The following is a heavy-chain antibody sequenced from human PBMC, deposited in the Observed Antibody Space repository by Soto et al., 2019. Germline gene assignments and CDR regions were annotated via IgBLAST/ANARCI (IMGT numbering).Heavy chain of an antibody. Sequence: GGSLRLSCAASGFTFSSYAMSWVRQAPGKGLEWVSAISGSGGSTYYADSVKGRFTISRDNSKNTLYLQMNSLRAEDTAVYYCAKVGAGEWLRLGGFDYWGQGTLVTVSS. J-gene: IGHJ4*02. V-gene: IGHV3-23*01. D-gene: IGHD5-12*01. CDR2: ISGSGGST. CDR3: AKVGAGEWLRLGGFDY. CDR1: GFTFSSYA.